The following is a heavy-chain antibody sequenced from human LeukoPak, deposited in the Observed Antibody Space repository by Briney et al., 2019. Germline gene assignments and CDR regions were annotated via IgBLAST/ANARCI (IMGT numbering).Heavy chain of an antibody. D-gene: IGHD5-12*01. V-gene: IGHV1-3*01. CDR3: ARDYYGIVAYY. Sequence: ASVKVSCKGSGYTFTSYAMQWVRQAPGKGLEWMGWINAGNGNTKYSQKFQGRVTITRDTSAGTAYMELSSLRSEDTAVYYCARDYYGIVAYYWGQGALLTVPS. J-gene: IGHJ4*02. CDR2: INAGNGNT. CDR1: GYTFTSYA.